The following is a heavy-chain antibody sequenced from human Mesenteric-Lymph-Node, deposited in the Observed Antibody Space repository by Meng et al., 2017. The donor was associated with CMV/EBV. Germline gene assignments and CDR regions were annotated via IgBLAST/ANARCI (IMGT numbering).Heavy chain of an antibody. V-gene: IGHV3-30*02. CDR1: GFTFSSFG. CDR2: IRYDGSTK. J-gene: IGHJ3*02. Sequence: GESLKISCAASGFTFSSFGMHWVRQAPGKGLEWVAFIRYDGSTKYYADSVRGLFSISRDNSKNTLYLQMNSLRTEDTAVYYCAKDNDAFDIWGQGTMVTVSS. CDR3: AKDNDAFDI.